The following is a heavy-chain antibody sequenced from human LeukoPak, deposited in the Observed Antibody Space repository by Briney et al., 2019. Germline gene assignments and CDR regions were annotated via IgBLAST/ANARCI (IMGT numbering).Heavy chain of an antibody. CDR2: IYSGGST. V-gene: IGHV3-53*01. CDR1: GFTVSSNY. D-gene: IGHD1-26*01. CDR3: ARGGLIVGATGFDY. J-gene: IGHJ4*02. Sequence: GGSLRVSCAASGFTVSSNYMSWVRQAPGKGLEWVSVIYSGGSTYYADSVKGRFTISRDNSKNTLYLQMNSLRAEDTAVYYCARGGLIVGATGFDYWGQGTLVTVSS.